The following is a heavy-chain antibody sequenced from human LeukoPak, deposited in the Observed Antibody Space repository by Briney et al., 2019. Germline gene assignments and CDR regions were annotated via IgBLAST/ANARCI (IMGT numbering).Heavy chain of an antibody. Sequence: GASVKVSCKASGYTFTGYYMHWVRQAPGQGLEWMGGIIPIFGTANYAQKFQGRVTITADESTSTAYMELSSLRSEDTAVYYCATEIPPEGYCSGGSCSNWFDPWGQGTLVTVSS. J-gene: IGHJ5*02. D-gene: IGHD2-15*01. V-gene: IGHV1-69*13. CDR3: ATEIPPEGYCSGGSCSNWFDP. CDR1: GYTFTGYY. CDR2: IIPIFGTA.